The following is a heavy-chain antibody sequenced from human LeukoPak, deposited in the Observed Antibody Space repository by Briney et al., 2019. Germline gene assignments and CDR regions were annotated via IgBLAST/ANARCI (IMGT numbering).Heavy chain of an antibody. CDR1: GFTFSSYW. CDR2: IKQDGSEK. V-gene: IGHV3-7*01. CDR3: ARDHRYGGLFDY. Sequence: GGSLRLSCADSGFTFSSYWMSWVRQAPGKGLEWVANIKQDGSEKYYVDSVKGRFTISGDNAKNSLYLQMNTLRAEDTAVYYCARDHRYGGLFDYWGQGILVTVSS. J-gene: IGHJ4*02. D-gene: IGHD1-1*01.